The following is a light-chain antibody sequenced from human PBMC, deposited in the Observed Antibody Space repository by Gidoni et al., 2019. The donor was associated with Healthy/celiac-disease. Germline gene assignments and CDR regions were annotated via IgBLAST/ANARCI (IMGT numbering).Light chain of an antibody. CDR3: SSYTSSSTVV. V-gene: IGLV2-14*03. CDR1: SNAVGSYNY. J-gene: IGLJ2*01. Sequence: QAALTQPASLSGSLGQSITISCTRTSNAVGSYNYVSWYQQHPGKAPQLMIYDVSNRPSGVSNRFAGSKSGTTASLTISGLQAEDEADYYCSSYTSSSTVVFGGGTKLTVL. CDR2: DVS.